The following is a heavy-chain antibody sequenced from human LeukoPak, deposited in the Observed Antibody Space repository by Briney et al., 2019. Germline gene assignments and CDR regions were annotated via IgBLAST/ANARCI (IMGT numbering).Heavy chain of an antibody. CDR1: GGSISSGGYY. CDR3: AGWATDAFDI. V-gene: IGHV4-31*03. Sequence: PSETLSLTCTVSGGSISSGGYYWSWIRQHPGKGLEWIGYIYYSGSTYYNPSLKSRVTMSVDTSKNQFSLKLSSVTAADTAVYYCAGWATDAFDIWGQGTMVTVSS. J-gene: IGHJ3*02. D-gene: IGHD5-12*01. CDR2: IYYSGST.